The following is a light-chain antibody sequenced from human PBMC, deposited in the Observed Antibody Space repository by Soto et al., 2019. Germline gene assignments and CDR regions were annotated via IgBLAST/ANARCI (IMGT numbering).Light chain of an antibody. Sequence: EIVMTQSPATLSVSPGERATLSCRASQSVSSNLAWYQQKPGQAPRLLIYGASTRATGIPGRFSGSGSGTEFTLTIRSLQSEDFAVYYCEQYNNWPETFGQGTKVEIK. CDR2: GAS. J-gene: IGKJ1*01. CDR3: EQYNNWPET. CDR1: QSVSSN. V-gene: IGKV3-15*01.